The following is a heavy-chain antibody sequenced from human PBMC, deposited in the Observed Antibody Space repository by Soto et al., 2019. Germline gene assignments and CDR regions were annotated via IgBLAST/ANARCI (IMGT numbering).Heavy chain of an antibody. V-gene: IGHV4-31*03. D-gene: IGHD3-10*01. Sequence: SETLSLTCTVSGGSISSGGYYWSWIRQHPGKGLEWIGYIYYSGSTYYNPSLKSRVTISVDTSKNQFSLKLSSVTAADTAVYYCARDRRHHDYYGSGSSPYYYYGMDGWGQGTTVTVAS. CDR3: ARDRRHHDYYGSGSSPYYYYGMDG. CDR2: IYYSGST. J-gene: IGHJ6*02. CDR1: GGSISSGGYY.